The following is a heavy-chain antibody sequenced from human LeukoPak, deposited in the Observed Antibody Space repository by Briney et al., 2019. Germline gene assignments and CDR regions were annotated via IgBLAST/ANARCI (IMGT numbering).Heavy chain of an antibody. Sequence: SETLSLTCTVSGGSISSYYWSWIRQRPGKGLEWIGYIYYSGSTNYNPSLKSRVTISVDTSKNQFSLKLSSVTAADTAVYYCARVGPTYYDFWSGYLEDYYYYYMDVWGKGTTVTVSS. CDR1: GGSISSYY. CDR3: ARVGPTYYDFWSGYLEDYYYYYMDV. CDR2: IYYSGST. V-gene: IGHV4-59*01. D-gene: IGHD3-3*01. J-gene: IGHJ6*03.